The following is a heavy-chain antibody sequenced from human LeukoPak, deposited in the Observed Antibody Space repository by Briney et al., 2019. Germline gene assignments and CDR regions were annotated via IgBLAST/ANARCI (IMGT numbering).Heavy chain of an antibody. V-gene: IGHV1-3*01. CDR2: INAGNGNT. D-gene: IGHD3-22*01. CDR3: ARGNYYYEGSGYFPVVDY. CDR1: GLTFSSYA. J-gene: IGHJ4*02. Sequence: PGGSLRLSCAASGLTFSSYAMHWVRQAPGQRLEWMGWINAGNGNTKYSQKFQGRVTITRDTSASTAYMELSSLRSEDTAVYYCARGNYYYEGSGYFPVVDYWGQGTLVTVSS.